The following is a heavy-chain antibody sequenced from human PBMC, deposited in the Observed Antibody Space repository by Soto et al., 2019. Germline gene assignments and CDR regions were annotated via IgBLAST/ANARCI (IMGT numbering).Heavy chain of an antibody. CDR1: GFTISDYW. V-gene: IGHV3-74*01. J-gene: IGHJ6*04. CDR3: GRRIKKLYGVDV. Sequence: EVQLVESGGGLVQPGGSLRLSCAASGFTISDYWMHWVRQAPGKGLVWVSRIKFDGRSISYGDSVKGRFTISRDNAWNTLYLQMTSMRVEATAVYYCGRRIKKLYGVDVWGKGTTVTVTS. CDR2: IKFDGRSI.